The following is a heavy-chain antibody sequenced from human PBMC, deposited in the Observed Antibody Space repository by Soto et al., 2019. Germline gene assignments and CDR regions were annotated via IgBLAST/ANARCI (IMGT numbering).Heavy chain of an antibody. V-gene: IGHV3-15*04. CDR3: ITNGPLGY. CDR1: GFTFSNVW. Sequence: EVQLVESGGGLVKPGGSLRLSCAANGFTFSNVWMSWVRQAPGKGLEWVGRSVSKTDGGTTDYSAPVRGRFAISREDSKNTFYLQMNSLKTEDTAVYYCITNGPLGYWGQGTLVTVSS. CDR2: SVSKTDGGTT. D-gene: IGHD7-27*01. J-gene: IGHJ4*02.